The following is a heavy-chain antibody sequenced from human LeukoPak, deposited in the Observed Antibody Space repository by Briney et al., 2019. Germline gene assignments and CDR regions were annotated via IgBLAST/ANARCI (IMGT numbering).Heavy chain of an antibody. V-gene: IGHV3-30*02. J-gene: IGHJ4*02. CDR2: IRFDGTVT. CDR3: AKAPVTTCSGAYCYPFDY. Sequence: PGGSLRLSCAASGFTFRTYAMNWVRQAPGKGLEWVAFIRFDGTVTEYADSVKGRFTISRDSSKNTLYLQMNSLRAGDAAVYYCAKAPVTTCSGAYCYPFDYWSQGTLVTVSS. CDR1: GFTFRTYA. D-gene: IGHD2-15*01.